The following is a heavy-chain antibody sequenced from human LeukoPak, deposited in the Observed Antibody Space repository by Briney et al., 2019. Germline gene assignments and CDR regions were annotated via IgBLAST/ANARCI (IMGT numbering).Heavy chain of an antibody. D-gene: IGHD6-19*01. V-gene: IGHV3-64D*09. CDR2: ISNSGDIT. Sequence: ETLSLTCTVSGGSISSFFWTWVRQAPGKGLEYVSTISNSGDITYYADSVRATFTISRDNSKNMLFLQMNSLRFEDTAVYYCVKDQGLDRGGWYGGDYWGQGTLVTVSS. J-gene: IGHJ4*02. CDR3: VKDQGLDRGGWYGGDY. CDR1: GGSISSFF.